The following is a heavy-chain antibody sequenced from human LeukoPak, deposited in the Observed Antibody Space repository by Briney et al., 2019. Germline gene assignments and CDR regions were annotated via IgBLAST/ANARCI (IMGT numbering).Heavy chain of an antibody. Sequence: ASVKVSCKASGYTFTSYDINWVRQATGQGLEWMGWMNPNSGNTGYAQKFQGRVTMTRNTSISTAYMELSSLRSEDTAVYYCARVGYYDILTGSLAHRRWWDYYYYMDVWGKGTTVTVSS. CDR3: ARVGYYDILTGSLAHRRWWDYYYYMDV. D-gene: IGHD3-9*01. J-gene: IGHJ6*03. CDR2: MNPNSGNT. CDR1: GYTFTSYD. V-gene: IGHV1-8*01.